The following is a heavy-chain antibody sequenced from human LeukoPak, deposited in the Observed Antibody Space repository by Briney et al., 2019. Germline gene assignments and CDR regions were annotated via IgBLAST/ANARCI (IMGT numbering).Heavy chain of an antibody. CDR2: ISHSGST. V-gene: IGHV4-34*01. D-gene: IGHD6-13*01. J-gene: IGHJ3*02. Sequence: PSETLSLTCAVYGGSFSDSYWSWIRQPPGKGLEWIGEISHSGSTNYNPPLKSRVTISVDTSKNQFSLKMSSVTAADTAVYFCASSIPIAAAGDFDIWGQGTMVTVSS. CDR3: ASSIPIAAAGDFDI. CDR1: GGSFSDSY.